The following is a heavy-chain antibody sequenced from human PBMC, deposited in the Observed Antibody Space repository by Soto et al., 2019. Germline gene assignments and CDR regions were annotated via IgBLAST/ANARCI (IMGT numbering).Heavy chain of an antibody. Sequence: TSETLSITCTVSVGSISSGDYYWSWIRQPPGKGLEWIGYIYYSGSTYYNPSLKSRVTISVDTSKNQFSLKLSSVTAADTAVYYCATMSYGSGLGYWGQGTLVTV. CDR2: IYYSGST. CDR1: VGSISSGDYY. V-gene: IGHV4-30-4*01. D-gene: IGHD3-10*01. CDR3: ATMSYGSGLGY. J-gene: IGHJ4*02.